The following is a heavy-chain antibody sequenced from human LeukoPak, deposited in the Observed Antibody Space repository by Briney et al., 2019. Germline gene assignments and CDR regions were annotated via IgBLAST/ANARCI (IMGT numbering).Heavy chain of an antibody. CDR2: ISDGGGTT. D-gene: IGHD1-1*01. V-gene: IGHV3-23*01. CDR3: AKATTSKADVAWFDP. J-gene: IGHJ5*02. CDR1: GFTFSNYA. Sequence: GGSLRLSCAASGFTFSNYARSWVRQAPEKRLEGVSGISDGGGTTYYADSVKGRFTISRDNSKNTLYLQLNSLRAEDTAVYYCAKATTSKADVAWFDPWGQGTLVTVSS.